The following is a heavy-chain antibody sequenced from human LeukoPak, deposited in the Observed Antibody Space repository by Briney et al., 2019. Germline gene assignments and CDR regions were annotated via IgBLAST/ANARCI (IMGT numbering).Heavy chain of an antibody. D-gene: IGHD1-26*01. CDR1: GFTFSSYS. CDR3: ASYSGSYYKGRFDY. V-gene: IGHV3-21*04. Sequence: PGGSLRLSCAASGFTFSSYSMNWVRQAPGKGLEWVSSISSSSSYIYYADSVKGRFTISRDNAKNSLYLQMNSLRAEDTAVYYCASYSGSYYKGRFDYWGQGTLVTVSS. CDR2: ISSSSSYI. J-gene: IGHJ4*02.